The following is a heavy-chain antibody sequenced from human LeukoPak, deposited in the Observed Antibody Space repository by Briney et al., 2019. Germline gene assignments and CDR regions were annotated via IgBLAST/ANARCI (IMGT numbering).Heavy chain of an antibody. Sequence: PGGSLRLSCAASGFTFSSSWMHWVRQAPGKGLVWVSRMNSDGTSITYADSVKGRFTVARDNAKNTLYLQMNSLRAEDTAVYYCAREESADEYYYYYMDVWGKGTTVTISS. D-gene: IGHD5-24*01. CDR2: MNSDGTSI. J-gene: IGHJ6*03. CDR1: GFTFSSSW. V-gene: IGHV3-74*01. CDR3: AREESADEYYYYYMDV.